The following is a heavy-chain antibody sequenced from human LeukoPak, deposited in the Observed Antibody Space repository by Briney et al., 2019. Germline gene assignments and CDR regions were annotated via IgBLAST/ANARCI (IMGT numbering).Heavy chain of an antibody. V-gene: IGHV3-7*01. D-gene: IGHD2-8*01. CDR2: IIEDGSAQ. J-gene: IGHJ4*02. CDR1: GFTFSSSW. CDR3: ARDLFSCTINSCCVY. Sequence: GGSLRLSCAASGFTFSSSWMSWVRQAPGKGLEWVANIIEDGSAQYYVGSVRGRFTISRDNAKNSLYLQMNSLRGEDTAVYYCARDLFSCTINSCCVYWGQGTLVTVSS.